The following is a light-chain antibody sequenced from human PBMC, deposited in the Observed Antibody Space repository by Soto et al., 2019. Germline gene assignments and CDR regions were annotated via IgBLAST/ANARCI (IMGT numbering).Light chain of an antibody. Sequence: QSVLTQPPSVSGAPGQRVTISCTGSNSNIGADYDVHWYRQLPGTAPKLLIYGNINRPSGVPDRFSGSKSGTSASLAITGLQAEDEADYYCQSYDSSLSVYVVFGGGTKLTVL. CDR3: QSYDSSLSVYVV. CDR2: GNI. CDR1: NSNIGADYD. J-gene: IGLJ2*01. V-gene: IGLV1-40*01.